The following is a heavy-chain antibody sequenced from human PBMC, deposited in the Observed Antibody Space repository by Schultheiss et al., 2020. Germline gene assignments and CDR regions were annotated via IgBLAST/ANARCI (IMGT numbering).Heavy chain of an antibody. CDR3: ARDRGEYSSSWYNYYYGMDV. Sequence: SQTLSLTCAISGDSVSSNSAAWNWIRQSPSRGLEWLGRTYYRSKWYNDYAVSVKSRITINPDTSKNQFSLQLNSVTAADTAVYYCARDRGEYSSSWYNYYYGMDVWGQGTTVTVSS. V-gene: IGHV6-1*01. J-gene: IGHJ6*02. CDR2: TYYRSKWYN. D-gene: IGHD6-13*01. CDR1: GDSVSSNSAA.